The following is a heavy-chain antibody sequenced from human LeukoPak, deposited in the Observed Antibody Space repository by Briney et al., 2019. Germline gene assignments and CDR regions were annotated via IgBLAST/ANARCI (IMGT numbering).Heavy chain of an antibody. V-gene: IGHV4-30-2*01. Sequence: PSETLSLTCTVSGGSISSGGYYWSWIRQPPGKGLEWIGYIYHSGSTYYNPSLKSRVTISVDKSKNQFSLKLSSVTAADTAVYYCARSSAYYDILAGHTKSAFDIWGQGTMVTVSS. CDR3: ARSSAYYDILAGHTKSAFDI. CDR1: GGSISSGGYY. D-gene: IGHD3-9*01. J-gene: IGHJ3*02. CDR2: IYHSGST.